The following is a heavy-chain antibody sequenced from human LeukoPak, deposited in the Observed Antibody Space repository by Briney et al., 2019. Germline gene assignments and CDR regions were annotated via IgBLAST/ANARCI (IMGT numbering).Heavy chain of an antibody. D-gene: IGHD1-26*01. J-gene: IGHJ4*02. V-gene: IGHV3-30*02. CDR3: ARDPRGVGARYFDY. CDR2: IRYDGSNK. Sequence: GGSLRLSCAASRFTFSSYGMHWVRQAPGKGLEWVAFIRYDGSNKYYADSVKGRFTISRDNSKNTLYLQMNSLRAEDTAVYYCARDPRGVGARYFDYWGQGTLVTVSS. CDR1: RFTFSSYG.